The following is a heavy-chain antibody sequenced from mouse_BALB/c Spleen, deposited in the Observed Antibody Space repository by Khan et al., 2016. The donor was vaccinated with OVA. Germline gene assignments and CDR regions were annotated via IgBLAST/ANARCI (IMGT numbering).Heavy chain of an antibody. CDR2: IYPGDGST. CDR1: GYTFTAYD. Sequence: VQLQESGPELVKPGASVKISCKASGYTFTAYDINWVKQRPGQGLEWIGWIYPGDGSTQYNEDFKGKATLTADRSSNTAYMQLSSLTSENSAVYFCAREGLRGGAMDYWGQGTSVSVSS. V-gene: IGHV1S56*01. CDR3: AREGLRGGAMDY. D-gene: IGHD2-4*01. J-gene: IGHJ4*01.